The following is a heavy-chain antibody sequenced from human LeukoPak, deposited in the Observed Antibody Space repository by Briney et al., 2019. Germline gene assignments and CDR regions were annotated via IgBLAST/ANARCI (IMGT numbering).Heavy chain of an antibody. Sequence: PGRSLRLSCAASRFTFSNYAMHWVRQAPGKGLEWVAVISYDGSNKYYADSVKGRFTISRDNSKNTLYLQMNSLRAEDTAVYYCAKSGAMIVVVPFDYWGQGTLVTVSS. J-gene: IGHJ4*02. D-gene: IGHD3-22*01. CDR3: AKSGAMIVVVPFDY. V-gene: IGHV3-30-3*02. CDR2: ISYDGSNK. CDR1: RFTFSNYA.